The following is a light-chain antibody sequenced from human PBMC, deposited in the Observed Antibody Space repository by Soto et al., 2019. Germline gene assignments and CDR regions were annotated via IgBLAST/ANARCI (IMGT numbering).Light chain of an antibody. CDR1: SSDIGAYNY. CDR2: EVT. CDR3: SSYTSTSTLYV. Sequence: QSVLTQPASVSGSPRQSITISCIGTSSDIGAYNYVSWYQQHPGKVPKLMIYEVTNRPSGLSNRFSGSKSGNTASLTISGLQAEDEADYFCSSYTSTSTLYVFXTGTKLTVL. J-gene: IGLJ1*01. V-gene: IGLV2-14*01.